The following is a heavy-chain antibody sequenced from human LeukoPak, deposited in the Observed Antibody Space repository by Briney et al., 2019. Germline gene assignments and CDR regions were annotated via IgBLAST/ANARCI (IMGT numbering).Heavy chain of an antibody. J-gene: IGHJ3*02. CDR3: SRAMRLRALDI. Sequence: GGSLRVSRAASRFTLSSYAMPGVGQAPGKGVEGVAVISYDGSNKYLVDSVRGRFTISRDNSKNKLYLQINSLRAEGTRVYYCSRAMRLRALDIGGRGTMV. V-gene: IGHV3-30*01. CDR1: RFTLSSYA. D-gene: IGHD5-18*01. CDR2: ISYDGSNK.